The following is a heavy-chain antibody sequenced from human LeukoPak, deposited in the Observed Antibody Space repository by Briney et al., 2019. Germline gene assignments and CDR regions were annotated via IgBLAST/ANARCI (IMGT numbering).Heavy chain of an antibody. Sequence: GGSLRLSCAASGFTFSTYSMNWVRQAPGKGLEWVSSISTSSNYIYYADSVKGRFTISRDNSKNTLYLQMNSLRAEDTAVYYCAKAREWEYFDYWGQGTLVTVSS. CDR1: GFTFSTYS. D-gene: IGHD1-26*01. CDR2: ISTSSNYI. J-gene: IGHJ4*02. CDR3: AKAREWEYFDY. V-gene: IGHV3-21*01.